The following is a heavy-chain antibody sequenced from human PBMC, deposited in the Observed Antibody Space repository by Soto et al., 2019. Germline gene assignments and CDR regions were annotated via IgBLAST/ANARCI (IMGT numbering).Heavy chain of an antibody. CDR3: AILAGDYIGRGFDY. V-gene: IGHV5-51*01. Sequence: EVQLVQSGAEVKKPGESLEISCKGSGYTFTAHWIAWVRQLPGKRLAWMGLVYPDDSDTRYSPSFQGQVTISADKSSNTAYLQWSSLKASDTAIYYWAILAGDYIGRGFDYWGQGTPVTVSS. CDR2: VYPDDSDT. CDR1: GYTFTAHW. D-gene: IGHD4-17*01. J-gene: IGHJ4*02.